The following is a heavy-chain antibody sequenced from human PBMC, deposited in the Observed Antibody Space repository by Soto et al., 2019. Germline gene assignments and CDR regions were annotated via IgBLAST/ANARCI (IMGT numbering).Heavy chain of an antibody. D-gene: IGHD3-10*01. J-gene: IGHJ5*02. Sequence: QVQLVQSGAEVKRPGASVRVSCTASGYTFIDYHIHWVRQAPGQGLEWIGWINPYSGGTKSAQNFQGRVTMTRDTSISTAYMELSRLTSDDTAVYYCARDRRWVGEAWGQGTLVTVSS. CDR2: INPYSGGT. V-gene: IGHV1-2*02. CDR3: ARDRRWVGEA. CDR1: GYTFIDYH.